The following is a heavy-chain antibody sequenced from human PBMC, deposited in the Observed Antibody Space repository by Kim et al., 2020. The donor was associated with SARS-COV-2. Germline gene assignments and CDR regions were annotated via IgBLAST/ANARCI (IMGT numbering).Heavy chain of an antibody. Sequence: SETLSLTCAVYGGSFSGYYWSWIRQPPGKGLEWIGEINHSGSTNYNPSLKSRVTISVDTSKNQFSLKLSSVTAADTAVYYCAREKTENIAVAGTRGWFDPWGQGTLVTVSS. CDR1: GGSFSGYY. D-gene: IGHD6-19*01. J-gene: IGHJ5*02. V-gene: IGHV4-34*01. CDR2: INHSGST. CDR3: AREKTENIAVAGTRGWFDP.